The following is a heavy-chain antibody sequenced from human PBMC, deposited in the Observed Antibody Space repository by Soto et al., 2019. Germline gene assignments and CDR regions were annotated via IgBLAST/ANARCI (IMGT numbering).Heavy chain of an antibody. V-gene: IGHV3-30*18. CDR3: AKDLGSGYFDY. CDR2: ISYDGSNK. CDR1: GFTFSSYG. D-gene: IGHD6-25*01. Sequence: QVQLVESGGGVVQPGRSLRLSCAASGFTFSSYGMHWVRQAPGKGLEWVAVISYDGSNKYYADSVKGRFTISRDNSKNTLYLQMNSLRAVDTAVYYCAKDLGSGYFDYWGQGTLVTVSS. J-gene: IGHJ4*02.